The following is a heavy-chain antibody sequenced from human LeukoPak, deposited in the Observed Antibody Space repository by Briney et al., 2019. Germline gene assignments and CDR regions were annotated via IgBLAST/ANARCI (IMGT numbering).Heavy chain of an antibody. CDR3: ARSLGPTKPFDF. V-gene: IGHV3-48*03. CDR2: ITGRGNTI. D-gene: IGHD5-24*01. CDR1: GFVFNSYE. Sequence: PGGSLRLSCVASGFVFNSYEMSWVRQAPGKGLEWLSYITGRGNTIYYADSVRGRFTISRDNAKLSLYLQMNTLGAEDTAIYYCARSLGPTKPFDFWGKGTPVTVSS. J-gene: IGHJ4*02.